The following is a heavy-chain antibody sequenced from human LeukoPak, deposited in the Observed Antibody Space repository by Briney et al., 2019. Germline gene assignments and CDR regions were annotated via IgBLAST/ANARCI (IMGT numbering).Heavy chain of an antibody. V-gene: IGHV3-21*01. CDR2: ISSSSSYI. D-gene: IGHD2-2*01. J-gene: IGHJ4*02. CDR3: ARLGYCSSTSCPPHY. Sequence: GGSLGLSCAASGFTFSSYSMNWVRQAPGKGLEWVSSISSSSSYIYYADSVKGRFTISRDNAKNSLYLQMNSLRAEDTAVYYCARLGYCSSTSCPPHYWGQGTLVTVSS. CDR1: GFTFSSYS.